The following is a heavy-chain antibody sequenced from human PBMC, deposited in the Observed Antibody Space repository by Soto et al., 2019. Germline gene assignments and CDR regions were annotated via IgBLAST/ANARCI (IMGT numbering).Heavy chain of an antibody. Sequence: PGGSLRLSCAASGFTFSSYGMHWVRQAPGKGLEWVAVIWYDGSNKYYADSVKGRFTISRDNSKNTLYPQMNSLRAEDTAVYYCARDGYCSGGSCYSVPVFDYWGEGTLVTVPQ. J-gene: IGHJ4*02. CDR1: GFTFSSYG. CDR3: ARDGYCSGGSCYSVPVFDY. D-gene: IGHD2-15*01. V-gene: IGHV3-33*01. CDR2: IWYDGSNK.